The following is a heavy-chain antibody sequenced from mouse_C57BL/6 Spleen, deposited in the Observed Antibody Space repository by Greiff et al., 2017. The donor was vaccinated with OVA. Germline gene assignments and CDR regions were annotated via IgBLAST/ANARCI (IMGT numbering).Heavy chain of an antibody. D-gene: IGHD1-1*01. CDR1: GFTFSDYY. CDR3: ARLYGSSYWYFDV. V-gene: IGHV5-12*01. J-gene: IGHJ1*03. CDR2: ISNGGGSP. Sequence: EVTLVESGGGLVQPGGSLKLSCAASGFTFSDYYMYWVRETPEKRLEWVAYISNGGGSPYYPDTVKGRFTISRDNAKNTLYLQMSRLKSEDTAMYYCARLYGSSYWYFDVWGTGTTVTVSS.